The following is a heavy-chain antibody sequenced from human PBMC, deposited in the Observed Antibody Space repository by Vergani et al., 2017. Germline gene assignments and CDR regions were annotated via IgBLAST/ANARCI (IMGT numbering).Heavy chain of an antibody. CDR3: ATYFDTAMVLYY. CDR2: ISGSGGST. V-gene: IGHV3-23*04. CDR1: GFTFSSYE. J-gene: IGHJ4*02. Sequence: EVQLVESGGGLVQPGGSLRLSCAASGFTFSSYEMNWVRQAPGKGLEWVSAISGSGGSTYYADSVKGRFTISRDNSKNTLYLQMNSLRAEDTAVYYCATYFDTAMVLYYWGQGTLVTVSS. D-gene: IGHD5-18*01.